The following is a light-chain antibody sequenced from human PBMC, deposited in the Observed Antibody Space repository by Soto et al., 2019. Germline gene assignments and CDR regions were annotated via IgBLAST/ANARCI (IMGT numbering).Light chain of an antibody. V-gene: IGKV3-20*01. Sequence: EIVLTQSPGTLSLSPGERATLSCRASQSVSARYVAWYQRKPGQAPRLLIYGASNRATDIPVRFSAGGSGDDFRLIITLLEPEDFAVYICQQYAVSPPTFGLGTKVEFK. J-gene: IGKJ1*01. CDR3: QQYAVSPPT. CDR1: QSVSARY. CDR2: GAS.